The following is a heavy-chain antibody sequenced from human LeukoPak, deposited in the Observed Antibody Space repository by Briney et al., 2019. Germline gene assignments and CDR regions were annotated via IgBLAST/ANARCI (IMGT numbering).Heavy chain of an antibody. CDR1: GGTFSSYA. CDR3: ARDLYSTTGDDAFDI. V-gene: IGHV1-69*05. Sequence: ASVKVSCKASGGTFSSYAISWVRQAPGQGLEWMGRIIPIFGTANYAQEFQGRVTITTDESTSTAYMELSSLRSEDTAVYYCARDLYSTTGDDAFDIWGQGTMVTVSS. CDR2: IIPIFGTA. D-gene: IGHD6-13*01. J-gene: IGHJ3*02.